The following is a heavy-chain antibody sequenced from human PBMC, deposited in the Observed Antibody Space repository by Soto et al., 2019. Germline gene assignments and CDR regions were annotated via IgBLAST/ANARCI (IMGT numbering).Heavy chain of an antibody. V-gene: IGHV4-30-4*01. CDR1: GGFISNGDDH. CDR3: AREGGYDSPHGC. Sequence: SETLSLTCTVSGGFISNGDDHWSWIRHPPGKGLEWIGYTYPSGSTYYNASLRSRVTISIDASKNQFSLKLNSVTAADTAVYYCAREGGYDSPHGCWGQGTLVTVSS. CDR2: TYPSGST. D-gene: IGHD5-12*01. J-gene: IGHJ4*02.